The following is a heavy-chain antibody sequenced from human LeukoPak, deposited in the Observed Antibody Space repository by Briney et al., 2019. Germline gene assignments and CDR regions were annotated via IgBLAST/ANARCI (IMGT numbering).Heavy chain of an antibody. CDR1: GGTFSSNA. Sequence: EASVKVSCKASGGTFSSNALSWVRQAPGQGLEWMGGIIPIYGTTNYAQKFQGRVTITADKSTSTAYMELSSLRSDDTAVYYCAREYDVDYMDVWGKGTTVTVSS. V-gene: IGHV1-69*06. CDR3: AREYDVDYMDV. CDR2: IIPIYGTT. D-gene: IGHD1-1*01. J-gene: IGHJ6*03.